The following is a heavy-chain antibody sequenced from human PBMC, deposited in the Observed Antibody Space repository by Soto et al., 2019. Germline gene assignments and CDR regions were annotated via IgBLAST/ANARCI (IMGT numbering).Heavy chain of an antibody. V-gene: IGHV4-31*03. D-gene: IGHD6-6*01. CDR1: GGAISSGGYY. CDR2: IYYSGRT. J-gene: IGHJ5*01. CDR3: ARGSFSSRSSWFDP. Sequence: QVQLQESGPGLVKPSQTMSLTCTVSGGAISSGGYYWSWIRQHPGKGLEWIGYIYYSGRTYYNPSLHSRVSRAVDTTENQFSLKLTSVTAADTSVYYCARGSFSSRSSWFDPWGRGTLVTVSS.